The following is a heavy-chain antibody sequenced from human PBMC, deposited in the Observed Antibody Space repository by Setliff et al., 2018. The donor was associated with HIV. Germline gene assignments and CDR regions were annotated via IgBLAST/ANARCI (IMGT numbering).Heavy chain of an antibody. D-gene: IGHD3-22*01. CDR3: AGGASFDKSGYYNAPLSFDY. J-gene: IGHJ4*02. CDR2: ISYDGSNK. V-gene: IGHV3-30*03. Sequence: PGGSLRLSCAASGFTFSSNWMGWVRQAPGKGLQWVAVISYDGSNKYYADSVKGRFTISRDNSKNTLYLQMNILRAEDTALYYCAGGASFDKSGYYNAPLSFDYWGQGTLVTVSS. CDR1: GFTFSSNW.